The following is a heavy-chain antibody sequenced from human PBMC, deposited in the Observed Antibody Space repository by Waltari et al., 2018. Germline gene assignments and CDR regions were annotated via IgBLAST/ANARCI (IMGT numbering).Heavy chain of an antibody. CDR3: ASMGSYRGSAAFDY. CDR2: IIPIVGTA. Sequence: QVQLVQSGAEVKKPGASVKVSCKASGYTFTSYYMHWVRQAPGQGLEWMGRIIPIVGTANYAKKFQGRVTITADKATSTAYMELSSLRSEDTAVYYCASMGSYRGSAAFDYWGQGTLVTVSS. D-gene: IGHD3-16*02. V-gene: IGHV1-69*06. CDR1: GYTFTSYY. J-gene: IGHJ4*02.